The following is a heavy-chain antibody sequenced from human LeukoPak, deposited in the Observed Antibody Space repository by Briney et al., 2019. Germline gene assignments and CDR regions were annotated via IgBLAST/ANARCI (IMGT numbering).Heavy chain of an antibody. CDR2: ITAGNGNT. V-gene: IGHV1-18*01. J-gene: IGHJ4*01. CDR3: ARGDDYNSYFFDY. Sequence: ASVKVSCKASGYNFRNYVIGWVRQAPRQGLEWMGWITAGNGNTNYAQKVQGRVTMTTDTSTSTAYMELRSLRSDDTAVYFCARGDDYNSYFFDYWGRGTLVTVSS. D-gene: IGHD5-24*01. CDR1: GYNFRNYV.